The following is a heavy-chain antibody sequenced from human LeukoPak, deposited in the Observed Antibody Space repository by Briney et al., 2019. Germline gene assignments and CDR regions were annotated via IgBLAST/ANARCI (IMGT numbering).Heavy chain of an antibody. D-gene: IGHD6-19*01. V-gene: IGHV3-23*01. CDR2: ISVSGNGGST. CDR3: ARDFRAVGIAVAESYYYYYMDV. CDR1: GFTFSSFP. J-gene: IGHJ6*03. Sequence: GGSLRLSCAASGFTFSSFPMGWVRQAPGKGLDWVSSISVSGNGGSTYYAASVKGRFTISRDNSRNTLYLQMNSLRPEDTAVYYCARDFRAVGIAVAESYYYYYMDVWGKGTTVTVSS.